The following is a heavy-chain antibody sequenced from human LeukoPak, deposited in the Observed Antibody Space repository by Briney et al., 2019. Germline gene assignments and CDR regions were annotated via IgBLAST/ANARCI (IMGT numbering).Heavy chain of an antibody. Sequence: AGESLKISCKGSGYSFTSYWIGWVRQMPGKGLEWMGIIYPGDSDTRYSPSFQGQVTISADKSISTAYLQWSSLKASDTAMYYCARSSSSSDHLFDYWGQGTLVTVSS. J-gene: IGHJ4*02. CDR2: IYPGDSDT. V-gene: IGHV5-51*01. D-gene: IGHD6-6*01. CDR3: ARSSSSSDHLFDY. CDR1: GYSFTSYW.